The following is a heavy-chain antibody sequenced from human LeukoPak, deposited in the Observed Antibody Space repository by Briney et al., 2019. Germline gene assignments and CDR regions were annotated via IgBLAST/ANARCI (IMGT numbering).Heavy chain of an antibody. CDR1: GGSFSGYY. V-gene: IGHV4-34*01. D-gene: IGHD4-11*01. J-gene: IGHJ5*02. CDR3: ARDQVDPYSDPNWFDP. CDR2: INHSGST. Sequence: SETLSLTCAVYGGSFSGYYWSWIRQPPGKGLEWIGEINHSGSTNYNPSLKSRVTISVDTSKNQFSLKLSSVTAADTAVYYCARDQVDPYSDPNWFDPWGQGTLVTVSS.